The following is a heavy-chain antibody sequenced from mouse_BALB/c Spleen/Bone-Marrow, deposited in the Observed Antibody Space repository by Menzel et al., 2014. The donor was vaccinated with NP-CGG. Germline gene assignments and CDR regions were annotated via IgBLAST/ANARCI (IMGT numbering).Heavy chain of an antibody. CDR2: INPGSGGT. CDR3: ARSRGNLYAMDY. J-gene: IGHJ4*01. Sequence: VQLQQSGAELVRPGTSVKVSCKVSGYALTNYLIDWVKQRPGQGLEWIGVINPGSGGTNYNEKFKGKATLTADKSSSTAYMQLSSLTSDDSAVYFCARSRGNLYAMDYWGQGTSVTVSS. D-gene: IGHD2-1*01. V-gene: IGHV1-54*01. CDR1: GYALTNYL.